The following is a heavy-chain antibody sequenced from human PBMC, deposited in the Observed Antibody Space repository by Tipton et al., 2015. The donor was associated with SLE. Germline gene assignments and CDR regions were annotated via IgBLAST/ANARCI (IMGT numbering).Heavy chain of an antibody. Sequence: SLRLSCAASGFTFDDYAMHWVRQAPGKGLEWVSGISWNSGSIGYADSVKGRFTISRDNAKNSLYLQMNSLRAEDMALYYCAKALGIAGGYFQHWGQGTLVTVSS. V-gene: IGHV3-9*03. J-gene: IGHJ1*01. CDR1: GFTFDDYA. CDR2: ISWNSGSI. D-gene: IGHD6-13*01. CDR3: AKALGIAGGYFQH.